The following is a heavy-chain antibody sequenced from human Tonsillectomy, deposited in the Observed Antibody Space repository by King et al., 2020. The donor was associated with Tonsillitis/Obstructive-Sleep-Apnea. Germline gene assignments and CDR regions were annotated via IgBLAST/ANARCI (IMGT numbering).Heavy chain of an antibody. Sequence: DVQLVESGAEVKKPGESLKISCKGSGYRFTDYWIGWVRQMPGKGLEWMGIIYPGDYDTRYSPSFQGQVTIPADTSISTAYLQWSSLKASDTVMYYCARGDGTSDYYSRSFEYWGQGTLVTVSS. D-gene: IGHD3-22*01. CDR2: IYPGDYDT. CDR1: GYRFTDYW. J-gene: IGHJ4*02. V-gene: IGHV5-51*03. CDR3: ARGDGTSDYYSRSFEY.